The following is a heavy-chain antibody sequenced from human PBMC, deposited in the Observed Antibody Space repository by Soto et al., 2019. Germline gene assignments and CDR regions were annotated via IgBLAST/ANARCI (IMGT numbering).Heavy chain of an antibody. J-gene: IGHJ4*02. CDR3: ARSVPYFDY. D-gene: IGHD2-2*01. CDR2: IYYTGNT. Sequence: SETLSLTCTVSGGSISSYYWSWIRQPPGKGLEWIGYIYYTGNTNYNPSLKSRVTISLDTSKNQFSLKLTSVTAADTAVYYCARSVPYFDYWGQGTLVTVSS. V-gene: IGHV4-59*01. CDR1: GGSISSYY.